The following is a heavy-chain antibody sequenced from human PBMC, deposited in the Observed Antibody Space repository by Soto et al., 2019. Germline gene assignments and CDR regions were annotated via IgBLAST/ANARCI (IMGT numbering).Heavy chain of an antibody. D-gene: IGHD4-17*01. CDR2: TYYRSKWYN. CDR1: GDSVSNNSAA. Sequence: SQTLALAFALSGDSVSNNSAACNCIRQSPSRGLEWLGRTYYRSKWYNDYAVSVKSRIIINPDTSKNQFSLQLNSVTPEDSAVYYCARERYGDYGRGTFDIWGRGTTVTVSS. V-gene: IGHV6-1*01. J-gene: IGHJ3*02. CDR3: ARERYGDYGRGTFDI.